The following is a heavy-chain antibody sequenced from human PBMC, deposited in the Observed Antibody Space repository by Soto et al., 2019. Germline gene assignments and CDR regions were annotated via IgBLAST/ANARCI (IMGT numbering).Heavy chain of an antibody. CDR2: IKQDVSEK. Sequence: VSLRLSCAASGFTFSSYCMSWVRQAPGKGLEWVANIKQDVSEKYYVDSVKGRFTISRDNAKNSLYLQMNSLRAEDTAVYYCELIVGATRTRFDYCGQRTLVTVSS. D-gene: IGHD1-26*01. CDR3: ELIVGATRTRFDY. J-gene: IGHJ4*02. V-gene: IGHV3-7*01. CDR1: GFTFSSYC.